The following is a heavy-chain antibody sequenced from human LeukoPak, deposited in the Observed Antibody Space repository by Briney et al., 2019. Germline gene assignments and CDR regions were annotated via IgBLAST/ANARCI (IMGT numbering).Heavy chain of an antibody. CDR2: IYHSGST. CDR1: GGSISSSSYY. D-gene: IGHD5-18*01. V-gene: IGHV4-39*07. Sequence: SETLSLTCTVSGGSISSSSYYWGWIRQPPGKGLEWIGSIYHSGSTYYNPSLKSRVTISVDTSKNQFSLKLSSVTAADTAVYYCAKSSYSIFDYWGQGALVTVSS. CDR3: AKSSYSIFDY. J-gene: IGHJ4*02.